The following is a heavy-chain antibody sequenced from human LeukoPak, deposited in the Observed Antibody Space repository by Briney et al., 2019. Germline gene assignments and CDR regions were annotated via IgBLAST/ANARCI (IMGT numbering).Heavy chain of an antibody. J-gene: IGHJ4*02. CDR1: GYTFTDYY. CDR2: LNPNSGDT. Sequence: ASVKVSCKASGYTFTDYYMHWVRQAPGQGLEWMGWLNPNSGDTNYAQKFQGRVSMTRDTSISTAYMDLSDLRSDNTAVYYCARGRNIEMTTMSGGSDYWGQGTLVTVSS. D-gene: IGHD5-24*01. V-gene: IGHV1-2*02. CDR3: ARGRNIEMTTMSGGSDY.